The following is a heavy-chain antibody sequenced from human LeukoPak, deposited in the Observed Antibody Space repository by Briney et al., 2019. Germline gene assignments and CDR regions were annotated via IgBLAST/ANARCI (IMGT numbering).Heavy chain of an antibody. D-gene: IGHD2-15*01. V-gene: IGHV4-38-2*01. CDR2: VYRTGNT. J-gene: IGHJ4*02. CDR3: ARHYSDIVGDYYFDY. CDR1: GYSISIGYY. Sequence: LETLSLTCAVSGYSISIGYYWGWIRQPPGKGLEWIGSVYRTGNTYYNLSLKSRVTISVDTSKNQFSLKVDSVTAADTAVYYCARHYSDIVGDYYFDYWGQGTLVTVSS.